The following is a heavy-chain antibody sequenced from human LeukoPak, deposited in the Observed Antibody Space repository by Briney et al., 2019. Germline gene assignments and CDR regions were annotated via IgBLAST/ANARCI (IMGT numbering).Heavy chain of an antibody. CDR1: GFTFSSYA. D-gene: IGHD3-22*01. V-gene: IGHV3-23*01. CDR3: AKYPTYYYDSSGYYTY. Sequence: PGGSLRLSXAASGFTFSSYAMSWVRQAPGKGLEWVSAISGSGGSTYYADSVKGRFTISRDNSKNTLYLQMNSLRAEDTAVYYCAKYPTYYYDSSGYYTYWGQGTLVTVSS. CDR2: ISGSGGST. J-gene: IGHJ4*02.